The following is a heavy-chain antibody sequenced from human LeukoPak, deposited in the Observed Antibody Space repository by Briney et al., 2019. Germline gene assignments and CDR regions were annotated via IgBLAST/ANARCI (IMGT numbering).Heavy chain of an antibody. Sequence: PGGSLRLSCAASGFTFSRYAMTWVRQAPGKGLEWVSSIGPSNGTTYYAESVKGRFTISRDNSENTLYPQLNSLRADDTAIYYCVKRSTSGWFYFDYWGQGTLVTVSS. CDR3: VKRSTSGWFYFDY. J-gene: IGHJ4*02. CDR2: IGPSNGTT. CDR1: GFTFSRYA. D-gene: IGHD6-19*01. V-gene: IGHV3-23*01.